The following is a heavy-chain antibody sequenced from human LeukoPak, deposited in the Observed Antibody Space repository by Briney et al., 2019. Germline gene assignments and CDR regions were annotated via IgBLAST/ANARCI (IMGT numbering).Heavy chain of an antibody. Sequence: SQTLSLTCAISGDSVSSNSAASNWIRQSPSRGLEWLGRTYYRSKWYNDYAVSVKSRVTINPDTSKNQFSLQLNSVTPEDTAVYYCARDRARYYYDSSGYYDYWGQGTLVTVSS. V-gene: IGHV6-1*01. CDR1: GDSVSSNSAA. CDR3: ARDRARYYYDSSGYYDY. J-gene: IGHJ4*02. CDR2: TYYRSKWYN. D-gene: IGHD3-22*01.